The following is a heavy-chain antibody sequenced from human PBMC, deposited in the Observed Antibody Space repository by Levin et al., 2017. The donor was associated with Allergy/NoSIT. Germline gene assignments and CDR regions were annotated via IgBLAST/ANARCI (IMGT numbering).Heavy chain of an antibody. CDR2: ISSSSTTI. Sequence: GGSLRLSCAASGFTFSSFGMNWVRQAPGKGLEWVSYISSSSTTIYYADSVKGRFTISRDNAKNSLYLQMNSLRDEDTAVYYCARVGGEGSSSFYWYWYFDLWGRGTLVTVSS. CDR1: GFTFSSFG. D-gene: IGHD6-6*01. V-gene: IGHV3-48*02. CDR3: ARVGGEGSSSFYWYWYFDL. J-gene: IGHJ2*01.